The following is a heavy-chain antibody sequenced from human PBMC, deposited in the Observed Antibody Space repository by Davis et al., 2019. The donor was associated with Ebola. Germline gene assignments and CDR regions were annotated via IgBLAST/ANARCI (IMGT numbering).Heavy chain of an antibody. Sequence: SLRPSCPASAFTFSSYWMSWVRQAPGKGLEWVANIKQDGSEKYYVDSVKGRFTIARDNAKNSLYLQMNSLRAEDTAVYYCAKRRGMDVWGQGTTVTVSS. CDR2: IKQDGSEK. CDR3: AKRRGMDV. V-gene: IGHV3-7*03. J-gene: IGHJ6*02. CDR1: AFTFSSYW.